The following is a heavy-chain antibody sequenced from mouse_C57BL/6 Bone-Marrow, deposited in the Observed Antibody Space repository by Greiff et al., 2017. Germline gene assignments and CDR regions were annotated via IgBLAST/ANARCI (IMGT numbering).Heavy chain of an antibody. J-gene: IGHJ3*01. CDR1: GYTFTDYD. V-gene: IGHV1-15*01. Sequence: VQLQQSGAELVRPGASVTLSCKASGYTFTDYDMHWVKQTPVHGLAWIGAIDPETGGTAYNQKFKGKAILTANQSSSTAYMELRSLTSEDSAVYDGKRVRDGPRFAYGGQGTLVTVSA. CDR2: IDPETGGT. D-gene: IGHD2-14*01. CDR3: KRVRDGPRFAY.